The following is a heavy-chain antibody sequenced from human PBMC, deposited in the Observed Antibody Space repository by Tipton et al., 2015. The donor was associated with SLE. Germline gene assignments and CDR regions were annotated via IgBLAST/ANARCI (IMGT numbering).Heavy chain of an antibody. Sequence: TLSLTCTVSYGSISSYYWNWIRQSPEKGLEWIGYIYYSGSTNYNPSLKSRVTISVDTSKNQFSLKLSSVTAADTAVYYCARGNFLTGYWMDVWGKGTTVTVSS. CDR3: ARGNFLTGYWMDV. J-gene: IGHJ6*04. V-gene: IGHV4-59*12. CDR2: IYYSGST. CDR1: YGSISSYY. D-gene: IGHD3-9*01.